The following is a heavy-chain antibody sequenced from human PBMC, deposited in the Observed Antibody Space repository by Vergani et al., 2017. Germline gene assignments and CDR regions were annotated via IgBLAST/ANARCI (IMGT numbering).Heavy chain of an antibody. CDR2: ISYDGSNK. V-gene: IGHV3-30-3*01. Sequence: QVQLVESGGGVVQPGRSLRLSCAASGFTFSSYAMHWVRQAPGKGLEWVAVISYDGSNKYYADSVKGRFTISRDNSKNTLYLQMNSLRAEDTAVYYCARSRYHSGVVEWLGPDYWGQGTLVTVSS. J-gene: IGHJ4*02. CDR3: ARSRYHSGVVEWLGPDY. CDR1: GFTFSSYA. D-gene: IGHD3-3*01.